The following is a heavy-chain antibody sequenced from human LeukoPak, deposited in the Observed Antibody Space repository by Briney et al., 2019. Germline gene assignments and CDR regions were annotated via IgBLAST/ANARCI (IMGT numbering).Heavy chain of an antibody. CDR1: GGTFSSYA. CDR3: ARGWDYLDY. J-gene: IGHJ4*02. V-gene: IGHV1-69*04. D-gene: IGHD3-16*01. CDR2: IIPILGIA. Sequence: SVKVSCKASGGTFSSYAISWVRQAPGQGLEWMGRIIPILGIANYAQRFQGRVTITADKSTSTAYMELSSLRSEDTAVYYCARGWDYLDYWGQGTLVTVSS.